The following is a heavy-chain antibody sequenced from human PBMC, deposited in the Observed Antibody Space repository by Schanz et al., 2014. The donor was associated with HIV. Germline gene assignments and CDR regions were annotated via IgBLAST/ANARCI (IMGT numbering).Heavy chain of an antibody. CDR3: ATTLYPYTSSSDYYYGMDV. CDR2: TWYDGSNK. D-gene: IGHD6-6*01. V-gene: IGHV3-33*01. CDR1: GFTFSSYG. Sequence: QVQLVESGGGVVQPGRSLRLSCAASGFTFSSYGMHWVRQAPGKGLEWVAVTWYDGSNKYYADSMKGRFTISRDNSRKTLYLQMNSLRAEDTALYYCATTLYPYTSSSDYYYGMDVWGQGTTVTVSS. J-gene: IGHJ6*02.